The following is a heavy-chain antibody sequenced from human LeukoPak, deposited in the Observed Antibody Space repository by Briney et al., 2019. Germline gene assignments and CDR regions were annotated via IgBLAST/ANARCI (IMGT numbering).Heavy chain of an antibody. D-gene: IGHD6-13*01. CDR2: INHSGST. J-gene: IGHJ4*02. CDR3: AKHRTTLYSSSWYGNHY. V-gene: IGHV4-34*01. Sequence: SETLSLTCAVYGGPFGGYYWSWIRQPPGKGLEWIGEINHSGSTNYNPSLKSRVTISVDTAKNQFSLKLSSVTAADTAVYYCAKHRTTLYSSSWYGNHYWGQGTLVTVSS. CDR1: GGPFGGYY.